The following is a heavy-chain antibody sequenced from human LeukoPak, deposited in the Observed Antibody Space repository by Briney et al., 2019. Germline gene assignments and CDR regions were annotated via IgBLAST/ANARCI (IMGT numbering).Heavy chain of an antibody. CDR3: ARRAVAGRYYGMDV. V-gene: IGHV4-59*08. CDR2: IYYSGST. CDR1: GGSISSYY. Sequence: SETLSLTCTVSGGSISSYYWSWIRQPPGKGLEWIGYIYYSGSTHYNPSLKSRVTISVDTSKNQFSLKLSSVTAADTAVYYCARRAVAGRYYGMDVWGQGTTVTVSS. J-gene: IGHJ6*02. D-gene: IGHD6-19*01.